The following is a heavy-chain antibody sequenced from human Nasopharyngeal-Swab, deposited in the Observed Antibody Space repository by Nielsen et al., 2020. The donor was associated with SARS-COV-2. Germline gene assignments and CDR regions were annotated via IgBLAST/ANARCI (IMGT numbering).Heavy chain of an antibody. V-gene: IGHV3-21*01. Sequence: GESLKISCAASGFTFSSYWMSWVRQAPGKGLEWVSSISSSSSYIYYADSVKGRFTISRDNAKNSLYLQVNSLRAEDTAVYYCARDHFPWDFWSGYYYYYYMDVWGKGTTVTVSS. CDR1: GFTFSSYW. D-gene: IGHD3-3*01. J-gene: IGHJ6*03. CDR2: ISSSSSYI. CDR3: ARDHFPWDFWSGYYYYYYMDV.